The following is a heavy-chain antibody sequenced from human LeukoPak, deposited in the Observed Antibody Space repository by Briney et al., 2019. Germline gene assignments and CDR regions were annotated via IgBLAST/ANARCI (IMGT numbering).Heavy chain of an antibody. CDR1: DGSISSSSYY. D-gene: IGHD7-27*01. CDR3: ARLTGADDAFDI. CDR2: IYYSGST. V-gene: IGHV4-39*01. Sequence: PSETLSLTCTVSDGSISSSSYYWGWIRQPPGKGLEWIGSIYYSGSTYYNASLKSRVTISVDTSKDQFFLKLSSVTAADTAVYYCARLTGADDAFDIWGQGTTVTVSS. J-gene: IGHJ3*02.